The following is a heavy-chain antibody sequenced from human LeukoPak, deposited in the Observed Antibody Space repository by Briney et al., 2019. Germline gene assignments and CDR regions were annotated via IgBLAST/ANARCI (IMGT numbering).Heavy chain of an antibody. CDR2: ISAYNGNT. D-gene: IGHD1-1*01. J-gene: IGHJ4*02. CDR3: ARAPGLEPVTRVDY. V-gene: IGHV1-18*01. Sequence: ASVKVSCKASGYTFTSYGISWVRQVPGQGLEWMGWISAYNGNTNYAQKLQGRVTMTTDTSTSTAYMELRSLRSDDTAVYYCARAPGLEPVTRVDYWGQGTLVTVSS. CDR1: GYTFTSYG.